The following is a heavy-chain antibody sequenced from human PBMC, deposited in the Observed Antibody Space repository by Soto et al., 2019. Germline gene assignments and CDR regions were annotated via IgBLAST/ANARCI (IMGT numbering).Heavy chain of an antibody. CDR1: GGSISSSNW. J-gene: IGHJ4*02. CDR3: ARVVCDDSDAGNVCYFDY. D-gene: IGHD2-8*01. V-gene: IGHV4-4*02. CDR2: IYHSGST. Sequence: PSETLSLTCAVSGGSISSSNWWSWVRQPPGKGLEWIGEIYHSGSTNYNPSLKSRVTISVDKSKNQFSLKLSSVTAADTAVYYCARVVCDDSDAGNVCYFDYWGQGTLVTVSS.